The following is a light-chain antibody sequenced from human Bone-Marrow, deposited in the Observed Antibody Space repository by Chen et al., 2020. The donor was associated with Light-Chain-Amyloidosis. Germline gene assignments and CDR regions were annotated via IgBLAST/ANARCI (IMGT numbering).Light chain of an antibody. CDR2: RDT. CDR3: QSADSSGTYEVI. CDR1: DLPTKY. V-gene: IGLV3-25*03. J-gene: IGLJ2*01. Sequence: SYELTQPPSVSVSPGQTARITCSGEDLPTKYAYWYQQKPGQAPVLVIHRDTERPSGISERFSGSSSGTTATLTIRGVQAEDEADYHCQSADSSGTYEVIFGGGTKLTVL.